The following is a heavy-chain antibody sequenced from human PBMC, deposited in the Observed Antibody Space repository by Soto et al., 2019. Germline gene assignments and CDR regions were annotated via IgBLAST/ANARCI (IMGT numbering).Heavy chain of an antibody. V-gene: IGHV1-69*04. CDR2: IIPILGIA. J-gene: IGHJ6*03. CDR1: GGTFSSYS. Sequence: GASVKVSCKASGGTFSSYSISWVRQAPGQGLEWMGRIIPILGIANYAQKFQGRVTITADKSTSTAYMELSSLRSEDTAVYYCARDQEVNWNYYMDVWGKGTTVTVSS. CDR3: ARDQEVNWNYYMDV. D-gene: IGHD1-1*01.